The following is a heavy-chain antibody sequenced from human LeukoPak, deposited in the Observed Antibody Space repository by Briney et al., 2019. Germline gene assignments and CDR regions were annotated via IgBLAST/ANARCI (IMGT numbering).Heavy chain of an antibody. CDR1: GFTLDNYA. D-gene: IGHD6-19*01. CDR3: ARAYKDRSLAGKKEFFQH. J-gene: IGHJ1*01. CDR2: ISWNSGTI. V-gene: IGHV3-9*01. Sequence: GGSLRLSCAASGFTLDNYAMKWVRQVRWKGLEWISLISWNSGTIGYADSVKGRFTISRDNANNFLYLQMNSLRAEDTALYYCARAYKDRSLAGKKEFFQHWGQGTLVTVSS.